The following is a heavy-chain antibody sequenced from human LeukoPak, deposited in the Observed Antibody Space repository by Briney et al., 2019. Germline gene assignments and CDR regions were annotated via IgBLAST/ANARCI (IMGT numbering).Heavy chain of an antibody. V-gene: IGHV1-8*01. Sequence: ASVKVSCKASGYTFTSYDINWVRQATGQGLEWMGWMNPNSGNTGYAQKFQGRATMTRNTSISTAYMELSSLRSEDTAVYYCARLGDTHYGMDVWGQGTTVTVSS. D-gene: IGHD5-18*01. CDR1: GYTFTSYD. J-gene: IGHJ6*02. CDR2: MNPNSGNT. CDR3: ARLGDTHYGMDV.